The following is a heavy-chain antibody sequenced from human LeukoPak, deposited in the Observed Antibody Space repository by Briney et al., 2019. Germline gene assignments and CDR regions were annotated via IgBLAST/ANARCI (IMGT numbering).Heavy chain of an antibody. J-gene: IGHJ5*02. Sequence: GASVKVSCKASGGTFSSYAISWVRQAPGQGLEWMGGIIPIFGTANYAQKFQGRVTITADESTSTAYMELSSLRSEDTAVYYCASSPLRPYCGGDCYPNWFDPWGQGTLVTVSS. CDR2: IIPIFGTA. D-gene: IGHD2-21*02. CDR3: ASSPLRPYCGGDCYPNWFDP. V-gene: IGHV1-69*13. CDR1: GGTFSSYA.